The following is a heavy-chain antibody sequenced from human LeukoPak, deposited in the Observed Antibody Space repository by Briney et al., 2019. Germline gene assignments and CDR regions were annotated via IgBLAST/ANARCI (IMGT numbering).Heavy chain of an antibody. D-gene: IGHD3-22*01. Sequence: PGGSLRLSCAASGFTFSSYWMHWVRQAPGKGLVWVSRINSDGSSTSYADSVKGRFTISRDNAKNTLYLQMNSLRAEDTAVYYCARDHHRRLYDSQARDTFDIWGQGTMVTVSS. V-gene: IGHV3-74*01. CDR3: ARDHHRRLYDSQARDTFDI. J-gene: IGHJ3*02. CDR1: GFTFSSYW. CDR2: INSDGSST.